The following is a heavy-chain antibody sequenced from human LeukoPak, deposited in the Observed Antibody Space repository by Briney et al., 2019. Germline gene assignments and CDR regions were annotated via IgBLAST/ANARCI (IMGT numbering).Heavy chain of an antibody. V-gene: IGHV3-33*06. D-gene: IGHD4-11*01. J-gene: IGHJ4*02. CDR2: LWSDGSNK. CDR3: AKDAQRGFDYSNSLEY. Sequence: GGSLRLSCAASGFTFSHYGFHRVRQAPGTGLERVAVLWSDGSNKSYGDSVKGRFIIYRDDSQNTVYLQMNSLRAEDTAVYYCAKDAQRGFDYSNSLEYWGQGSLVTVSS. CDR1: GFTFSHYG.